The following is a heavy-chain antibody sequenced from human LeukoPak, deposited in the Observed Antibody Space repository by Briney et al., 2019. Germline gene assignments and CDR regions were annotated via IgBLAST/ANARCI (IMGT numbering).Heavy chain of an antibody. V-gene: IGHV3-21*01. CDR2: ISSSSSYI. CDR3: ARVLSGSYPVDY. CDR1: GFTFGSYS. J-gene: IGHJ4*02. Sequence: GGSLRLSCAASGFTFGSYSMNWVRQAPGKGLEWVSSISSSSSYIYYADSVKGRFTISRDNAKNSLYLQMNSLRAEDTAVYYCARVLSGSYPVDYWGQGTLVTVSS. D-gene: IGHD1-26*01.